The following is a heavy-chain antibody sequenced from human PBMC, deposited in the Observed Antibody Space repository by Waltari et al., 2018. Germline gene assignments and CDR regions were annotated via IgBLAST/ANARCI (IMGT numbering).Heavy chain of an antibody. CDR3: ARVDHDDESCAY. Sequence: EVQLVESGGGLVQPGGSLGLSCAAAGFSFTHYWMTWVRQAPGKGVEWVANIKPDGSERNHADAVKGRFTISRDNADNSLFLQMTSLRAEDTAVYYCARVDHDDESCAYWGQGTLVTVSS. D-gene: IGHD3-16*01. V-gene: IGHV3-7*01. CDR2: IKPDGSER. CDR1: GFSFTHYW. J-gene: IGHJ4*02.